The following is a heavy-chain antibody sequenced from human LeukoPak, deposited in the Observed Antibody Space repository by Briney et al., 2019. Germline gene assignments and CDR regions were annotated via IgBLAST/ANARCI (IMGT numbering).Heavy chain of an antibody. CDR2: ISGSGYNT. CDR1: GVTFSSHG. Sequence: GGTLRLSCAASGVTFSSHGMSWVRQAPGKWLEWVSTISGSGYNTYYADSVMGRFTISRDNSKNTMYLQMNSLRAEDTAVYYCAKGAEEGVVITSVYYYYMDVWGKGTTVTISS. J-gene: IGHJ6*03. CDR3: AKGAEEGVVITSVYYYYMDV. D-gene: IGHD3-22*01. V-gene: IGHV3-23*01.